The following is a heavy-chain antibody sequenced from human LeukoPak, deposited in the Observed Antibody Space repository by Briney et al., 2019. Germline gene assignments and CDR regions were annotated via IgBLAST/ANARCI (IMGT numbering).Heavy chain of an antibody. J-gene: IGHJ4*02. CDR1: GFNSGSYA. Sequence: GGSLRLSCAASGFNSGSYAMHWVRQGPDKGLQWVAVIWYDGSNKYYADSVKGRFIISRDNSKSTVFLQMNSLRIEDTGVYYCARGAHYGGNSPDYWGQGTLVTVSS. CDR2: IWYDGSNK. CDR3: ARGAHYGGNSPDY. D-gene: IGHD4-23*01. V-gene: IGHV3-30*04.